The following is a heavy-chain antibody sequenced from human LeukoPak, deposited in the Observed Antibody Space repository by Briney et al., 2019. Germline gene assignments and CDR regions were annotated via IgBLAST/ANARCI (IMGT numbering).Heavy chain of an antibody. D-gene: IGHD2-2*01. CDR1: GYTFAAYD. J-gene: IGHJ6*04. Sequence: GDSVVVYCETSGYTFAAYDMHWVRQAPGQGLDCMGWINPNSGGTNYAQKFQGWVTITRDTSISTASLELSRLRSDATAVYYCAREGSSGMDVWGKGTTVTVSS. CDR3: AREGSSGMDV. CDR2: INPNSGGT. V-gene: IGHV1-2*04.